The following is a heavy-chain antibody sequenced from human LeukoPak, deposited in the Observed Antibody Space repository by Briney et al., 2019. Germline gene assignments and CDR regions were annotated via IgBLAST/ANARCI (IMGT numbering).Heavy chain of an antibody. D-gene: IGHD6-6*01. Sequence: PARSLRLSCTTSRFTFGGYAMSWVRQAPGKGLEWVGFIRSKAYGGTTEYAASVKGRFTISRDDYKHIAYLQMHSLKNQDTALYYCTRVSVRAADRLGAFDLWGQGTIVTVS. CDR2: IRSKAYGGTT. CDR3: TRVSVRAADRLGAFDL. V-gene: IGHV3-49*04. J-gene: IGHJ3*01. CDR1: RFTFGGYA.